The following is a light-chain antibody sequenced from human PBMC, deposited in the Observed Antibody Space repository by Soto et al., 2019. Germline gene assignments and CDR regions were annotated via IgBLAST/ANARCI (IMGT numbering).Light chain of an antibody. J-gene: IGKJ4*01. Sequence: ENVLTQSPGTLSLSPGERATLSCRASQSVDSNFLAWYQQKPGQAPRLLIYGASTRAAGVPDRFSGSGSGTDFTLTISSLEPEDFAVYYCQQRSNWPRELTFGGGTKVEIK. CDR2: GAS. CDR3: QQRSNWPRELT. V-gene: IGKV3D-20*02. CDR1: QSVDSNF.